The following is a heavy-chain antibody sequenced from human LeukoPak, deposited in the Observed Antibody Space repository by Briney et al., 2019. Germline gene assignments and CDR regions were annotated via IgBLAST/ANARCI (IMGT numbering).Heavy chain of an antibody. J-gene: IGHJ4*02. Sequence: PSETLSLTCTVSGGSISSYYWSWIRQPPGKGLEWIGYIYYSGSTNYNPSLKSRVTISVDTSKNQFSLKLSSVTAADTAVYYCARQQLVEALDYWGQGTLVTVSS. D-gene: IGHD6-13*01. V-gene: IGHV4-59*08. CDR3: ARQQLVEALDY. CDR1: GGSISSYY. CDR2: IYYSGST.